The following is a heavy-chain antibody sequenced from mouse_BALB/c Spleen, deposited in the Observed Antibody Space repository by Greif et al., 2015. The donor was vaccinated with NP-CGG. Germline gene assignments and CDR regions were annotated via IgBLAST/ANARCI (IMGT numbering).Heavy chain of an antibody. D-gene: IGHD4-1*01. CDR3: ARRTGTEAMDY. CDR1: GYTFTDYY. Sequence: QVQLQQPGPELVKPGASVKISCKASGYTFTDYYINWVKQKPGQGLEWIGWIYPGSGNTKYNEKFKGKATLTVDISSSTAYMQLSSLTSEDTTVYFCARRTGTEAMDYWGQGTSVTVSS. J-gene: IGHJ4*01. V-gene: IGHV1-84*02. CDR2: IYPGSGNT.